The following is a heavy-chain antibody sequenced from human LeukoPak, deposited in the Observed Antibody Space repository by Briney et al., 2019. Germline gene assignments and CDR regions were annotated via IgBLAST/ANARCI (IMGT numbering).Heavy chain of an antibody. Sequence: SGPTLVKPPQTLTLTCTFSGFSLRTRGVGVGWIRQPPGKALEWLAINYWNDDKRYSPSLKSRLTITKDTSKNQVVLTMRNMDPVDTATYYCVYRTFRHSFDIWGQGTIVTVS. J-gene: IGHJ3*02. CDR3: VYRTFRHSFDI. CDR2: NYWNDDK. V-gene: IGHV2-5*01. D-gene: IGHD1-1*01. CDR1: GFSLRTRGVG.